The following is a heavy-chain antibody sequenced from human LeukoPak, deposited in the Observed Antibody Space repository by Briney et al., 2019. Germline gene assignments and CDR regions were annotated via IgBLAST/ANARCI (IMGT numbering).Heavy chain of an antibody. V-gene: IGHV4-34*01. CDR1: GGSFSGYY. J-gene: IGHJ4*02. Sequence: PSETLSLTCAVYGGSFSGYYWSWIRQPPGKGLEWIGEINHSGSTNYNPSLKSRVTISVDTSKNQFSLKLSSVTAADTAVYYCARGVLQLYDYWGQGTLVTVSS. D-gene: IGHD2/OR15-2a*01. CDR3: ARGVLQLYDY. CDR2: INHSGST.